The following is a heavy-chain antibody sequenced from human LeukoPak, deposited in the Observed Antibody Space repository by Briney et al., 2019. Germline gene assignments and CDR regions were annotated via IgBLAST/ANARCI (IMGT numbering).Heavy chain of an antibody. J-gene: IGHJ4*02. V-gene: IGHV3-21*01. CDR2: ISSSSSYR. D-gene: IGHD3/OR15-3a*01. CDR1: GFTFSSYT. Sequence: HPGGSLRLSCAASGFTFSSYTMNWVRQAPGKGLEWVSSISSSSSYRYYADSVKGRFTISRDNSKNSLYLQMNSLRAEDTAVYYCARRGYFDFTYYFDYWGQGTLVTVSS. CDR3: ARRGYFDFTYYFDY.